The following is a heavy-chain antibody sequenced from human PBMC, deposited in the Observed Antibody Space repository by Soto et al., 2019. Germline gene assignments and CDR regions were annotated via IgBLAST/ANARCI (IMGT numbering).Heavy chain of an antibody. CDR3: AAAAGTAFNY. Sequence: SSETLSLTCTVSGGSISSGGYYWSWIRQHPGKGLEWIGYIYYSGSAYYNPSLKSRVTISVDTSKNQFSLKLSSVTAADTAVYYCAAAAGTAFNYWGQGTLVTVSS. CDR1: GGSISSGGYY. V-gene: IGHV4-31*03. D-gene: IGHD6-13*01. J-gene: IGHJ4*02. CDR2: IYYSGSA.